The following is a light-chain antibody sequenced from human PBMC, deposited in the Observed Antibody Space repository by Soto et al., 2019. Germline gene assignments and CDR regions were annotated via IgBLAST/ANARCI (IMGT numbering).Light chain of an antibody. V-gene: IGKV3-20*01. CDR2: GAS. CDR1: QSVSSSY. J-gene: IGKJ1*01. Sequence: ESVLTQSPCTLSLSPGERATLSCRASQSVSSSYLAWYQQKPGQAPRLLIYGASSRATGIPDRFSGSGSGTDFTLTISRLEPEDFAVYYCQQYGSPRTFGQGTKVDIK. CDR3: QQYGSPRT.